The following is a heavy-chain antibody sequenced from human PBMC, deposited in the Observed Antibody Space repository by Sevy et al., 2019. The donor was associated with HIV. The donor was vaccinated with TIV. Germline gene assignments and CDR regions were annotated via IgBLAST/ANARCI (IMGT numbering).Heavy chain of an antibody. V-gene: IGHV3-73*01. J-gene: IGHJ4*02. CDR2: IRSKDYNYAT. CDR3: SLRRDGYNILPNY. CDR1: GFTFSGSA. Sequence: GESLKISCAASGFTFSGSAIHWVRQASGKGLEWVGRIRSKDYNYATAYAASVKGRFTVSRDDSENTAYLQMNSLETEDTALYYCSLRRDGYNILPNYWGQGTLVTVSS. D-gene: IGHD5-12*01.